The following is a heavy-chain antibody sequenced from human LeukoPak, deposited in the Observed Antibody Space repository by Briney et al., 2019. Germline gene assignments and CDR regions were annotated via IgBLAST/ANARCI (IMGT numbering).Heavy chain of an antibody. CDR1: GFTFSSYA. V-gene: IGHV3-64D*06. J-gene: IGHJ6*02. CDR3: ASFSSSWYQDYYYGMDV. CDR2: ISSNGGST. D-gene: IGHD6-13*01. Sequence: GGSLRLSCSASGFTFSSYAMHWVRQAPGKGLEYVSAISSNGGSTYYADSVKGRFTISRDNSKNTLYLQMSSLRAEDTAVYYCASFSSSWYQDYYYGMDVWGQGTTVTVSS.